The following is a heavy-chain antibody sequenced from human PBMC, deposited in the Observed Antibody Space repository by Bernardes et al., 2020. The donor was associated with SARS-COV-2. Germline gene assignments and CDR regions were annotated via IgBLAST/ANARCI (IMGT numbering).Heavy chain of an antibody. Sequence: GGSLRLSCAASGFPFSSYAVGLVRQSPGKGLDWVSTISGSGGRTYYADSVKGRFTISRDNSKNTLILQMNSLRVDDTATYYCAIPGGDWGQGTLVTVS. CDR3: AIPGGD. J-gene: IGHJ4*02. CDR1: GFPFSSYA. D-gene: IGHD3-16*01. CDR2: ISGSGGRT. V-gene: IGHV3-23*01.